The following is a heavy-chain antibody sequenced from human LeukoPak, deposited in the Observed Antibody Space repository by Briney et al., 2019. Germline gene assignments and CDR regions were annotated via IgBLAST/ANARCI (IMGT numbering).Heavy chain of an antibody. CDR3: AKGDGSGSYIVYYGMDV. V-gene: IGHV3-23*01. CDR1: GFTFSSYA. Sequence: PGGSLRLSCAASGFTFSSYAMSWVRQAPGKGLEWVSAISGSGGSTYYADSVKGRFTISRDNSKNTLYLQMNSLRAEDTAVYYCAKGDGSGSYIVYYGMDVWGQGTTVTVSS. CDR2: ISGSGGST. J-gene: IGHJ6*02. D-gene: IGHD3-10*01.